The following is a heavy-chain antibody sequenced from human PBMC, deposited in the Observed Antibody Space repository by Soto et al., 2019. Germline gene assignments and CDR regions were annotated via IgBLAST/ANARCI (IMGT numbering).Heavy chain of an antibody. CDR3: AIMGATNFRRSRN. CDR1: GGTFSSYT. V-gene: IGHV1-69*02. Sequence: QVQLVQSGAEVKKPGSSVKVSCKASGGTFSSYTISWVRQAPGQGLEWMGRIIPILGIANYAQKFQGRVTITADKSTGTAYMELSSLRSEDTAVYYCAIMGATNFRRSRNWGQGTLVTVSS. J-gene: IGHJ4*02. D-gene: IGHD1-26*01. CDR2: IIPILGIA.